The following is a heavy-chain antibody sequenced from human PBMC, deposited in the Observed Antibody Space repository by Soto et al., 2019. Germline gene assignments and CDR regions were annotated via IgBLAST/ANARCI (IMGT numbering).Heavy chain of an antibody. V-gene: IGHV3-7*01. D-gene: IGHD5-18*01. Sequence: EVPLVESGGGLVQPGGSLRLSCAASGFTFSTYWMSCVRQAPGKGLEGVANIKQDGGKNYYMDSVKGRFTIARDNAKNSLYLQISSLRAEVTAVYYCAREPPTSGLSGYRTCFDTWWEVTLGAVPS. J-gene: IGHJ5*02. CDR1: GFTFSTYW. CDR2: IKQDGGKN. CDR3: AREPPTSGLSGYRTCFDT.